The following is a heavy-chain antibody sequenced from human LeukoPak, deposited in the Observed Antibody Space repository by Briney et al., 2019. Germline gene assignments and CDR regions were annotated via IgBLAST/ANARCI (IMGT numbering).Heavy chain of an antibody. CDR1: GGSISSSSYY. CDR2: IYYSGST. D-gene: IGHD6-13*01. CDR3: ARGLWAAAGTAPD. J-gene: IGHJ4*02. Sequence: PSETLSLTCTVSGGSISSSSYYWGWIRQPPGKGLEWIGSIYYSGSTCYNPSLKSRVTISVDTSKNQFSLNLTSVTAADTAVYYCARGLWAAAGTAPDWGQGTLVTVSS. V-gene: IGHV4-39*01.